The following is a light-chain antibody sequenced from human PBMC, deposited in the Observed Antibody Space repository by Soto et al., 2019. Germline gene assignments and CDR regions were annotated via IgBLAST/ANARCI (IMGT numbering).Light chain of an antibody. J-gene: IGKJ1*01. CDR3: HQRQSWPRT. Sequence: EIVLTQSPSTLSSFPFERGTLSGRASQYINTRLAWYQHRPGQAPRLLIYQTSLRAAGIPARFSASGSGTDFTLTISDVQPEDFALYYCHQRQSWPRTFGQGTKVDIK. CDR1: QYINTR. CDR2: QTS. V-gene: IGKV3-11*01.